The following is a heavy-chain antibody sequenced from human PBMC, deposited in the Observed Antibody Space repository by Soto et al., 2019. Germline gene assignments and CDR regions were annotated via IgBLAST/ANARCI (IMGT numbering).Heavy chain of an antibody. CDR3: ARRHGDYSRFAY. J-gene: IGHJ4*02. CDR2: IFYGGTT. V-gene: IGHV4-39*01. D-gene: IGHD4-17*01. CDR1: GGSISRINNY. Sequence: SETRCLTCIGSGGSISRINNYGGWIRQPPGKGLEWIGCIFYGGTTYYNPSLESRATIPVDISENRISLKLTSVTAADTAVYFCARRHGDYSRFAYWGQRAMVPVSS.